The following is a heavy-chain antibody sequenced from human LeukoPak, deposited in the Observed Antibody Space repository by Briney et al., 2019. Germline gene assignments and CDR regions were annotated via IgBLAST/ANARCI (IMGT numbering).Heavy chain of an antibody. CDR3: ARDTVGAPLFDY. J-gene: IGHJ4*02. CDR1: GGSFSGYY. Sequence: SETLSLTCAVYGGSFSGYYWSWIRQPPGKGLEWIGETNHSGSTNYNPSLKSRVTISVDTSKNQFSLKLSSVTAADTAVYYCARDTVGAPLFDYWGQGTLVTVSS. CDR2: TNHSGST. D-gene: IGHD1-26*01. V-gene: IGHV4-34*01.